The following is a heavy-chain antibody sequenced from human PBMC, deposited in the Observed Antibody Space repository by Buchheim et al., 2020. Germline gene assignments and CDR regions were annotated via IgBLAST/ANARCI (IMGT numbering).Heavy chain of an antibody. D-gene: IGHD1-1*01. CDR1: GGSFSGYY. V-gene: IGHV4-34*01. CDR3: ARGGYRNYYGMDV. Sequence: QVQLQQWGAGLLKPSETLSLTCAVYGGSFSGYYWSWIRQPPGKGLEWIGEINHSGSTNYNPSLTSRVTISVDTSKNQFSLKLSSVTAADTAVYYCARGGYRNYYGMDVWGQGTT. J-gene: IGHJ6*02. CDR2: INHSGST.